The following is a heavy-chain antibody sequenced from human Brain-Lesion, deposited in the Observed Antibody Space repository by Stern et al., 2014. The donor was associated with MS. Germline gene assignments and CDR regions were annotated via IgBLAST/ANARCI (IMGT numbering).Heavy chain of an antibody. D-gene: IGHD3-22*01. V-gene: IGHV4-59*01. J-gene: IGHJ4*02. CDR3: ARAFSDYHDSTPGY. Sequence: VHLVESGPGLVKPSETLSLTCTVSYDSISSYYWTWLRQPPGKGLEWLGYINYRRNPNYNPALKSRVTISVDTSKNQFSLKLTSVTAADTAVYYCARAFSDYHDSTPGYWGQGTLVTVSS. CDR2: INYRRNP. CDR1: YDSISSYY.